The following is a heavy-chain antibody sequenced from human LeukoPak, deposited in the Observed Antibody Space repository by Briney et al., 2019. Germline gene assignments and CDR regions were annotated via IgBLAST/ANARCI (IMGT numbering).Heavy chain of an antibody. CDR1: GFTFSSYG. V-gene: IGHV3-23*01. CDR3: VRDWFLALDY. Sequence: PGGSLRLSCAASGFTFSSYGMHWVRQAPGKGLGWVSAISGSGGSTYYADSVKGRFTISRDNAKNTLYLQMNSLSDEDTAVYYCVRDWFLALDYWGQGTLVTVSS. J-gene: IGHJ4*02. CDR2: ISGSGGST. D-gene: IGHD3-10*01.